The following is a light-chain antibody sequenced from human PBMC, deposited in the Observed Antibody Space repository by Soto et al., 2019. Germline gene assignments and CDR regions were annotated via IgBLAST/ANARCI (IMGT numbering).Light chain of an antibody. J-gene: IGKJ4*01. CDR1: QSVLYSSNNKNY. V-gene: IGKV4-1*01. Sequence: DIVMTQSPESLAVSLGERATINCKSSQSVLYSSNNKNYLAWYQQKPGHPPRLLIYWASTQESGVPDRFSGSGSGTDFTLTITSLQAEDVAVYFCQQYYSTPLTFGGGTKVEIK. CDR2: WAS. CDR3: QQYYSTPLT.